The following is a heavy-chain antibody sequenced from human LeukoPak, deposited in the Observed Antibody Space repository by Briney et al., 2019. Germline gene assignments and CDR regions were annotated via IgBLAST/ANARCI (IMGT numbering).Heavy chain of an antibody. CDR1: GYTLTELS. Sequence: ASVKVSCKVSGYTLTELSMHWVRQAPGKGLEWMGGFDPEDGETIYAQKFQGRVTMTEDTSTDTAYMELSSLRSEDTAVYYCATRGRYSSGWYVNFDYRDQGALVTDSA. V-gene: IGHV1-24*01. J-gene: IGHJ4*02. CDR3: ATRGRYSSGWYVNFDY. D-gene: IGHD6-19*01. CDR2: FDPEDGET.